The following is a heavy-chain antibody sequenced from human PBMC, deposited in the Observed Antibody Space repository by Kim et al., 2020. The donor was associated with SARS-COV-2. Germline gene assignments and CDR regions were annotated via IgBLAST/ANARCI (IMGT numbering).Heavy chain of an antibody. V-gene: IGHV3-23*01. CDR3: AKSFRGGTLDGMDV. Sequence: YADSGEGRFTISRDNSKNTVHLQMNSLRAEDTAIYYCAKSFRGGTLDGMDVWGRGTTVTVS. J-gene: IGHJ6*02. D-gene: IGHD3-16*01.